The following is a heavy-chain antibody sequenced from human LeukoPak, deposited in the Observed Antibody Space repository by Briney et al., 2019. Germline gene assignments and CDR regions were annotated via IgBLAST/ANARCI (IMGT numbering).Heavy chain of an antibody. CDR2: IIPIFGTA. J-gene: IGHJ3*02. CDR1: GGTFSSYP. V-gene: IGHV1-69*13. CDR3: ARGWELYGDAFDI. Sequence: SVKGSCKASGGTFSSYPISWVRQAPGQGLEWMGGIIPIFGTANYAQKFQGRVTITADESTSTAYMELSSLRCEGTAVYYCARGWELYGDAFDIWGQGTMLTVSS. D-gene: IGHD1-26*01.